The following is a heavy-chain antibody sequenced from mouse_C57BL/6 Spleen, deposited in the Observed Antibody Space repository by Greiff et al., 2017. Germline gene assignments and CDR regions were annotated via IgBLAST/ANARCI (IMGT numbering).Heavy chain of an antibody. CDR3: ARSGDPSLDY. Sequence: VQLQQSGAELVRPGASVKLSCKASGYTFTDYYINWVKQRPGQGLEWIARIYPGSGNTYYNEKFKGKATLTAEKSSSTAYMQLSSLTSEDSAVYFCARSGDPSLDYWGQGTTLTVSS. D-gene: IGHD3-1*01. CDR2: IYPGSGNT. J-gene: IGHJ2*01. V-gene: IGHV1-76*01. CDR1: GYTFTDYY.